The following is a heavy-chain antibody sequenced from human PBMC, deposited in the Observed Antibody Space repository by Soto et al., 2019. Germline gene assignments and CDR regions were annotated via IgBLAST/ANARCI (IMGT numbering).Heavy chain of an antibody. D-gene: IGHD1-1*01. V-gene: IGHV4-59*01. J-gene: IGHJ4*02. Sequence: SETLSLTCTVSGGSISSYYWSWIRQPPGKGLEWIGYIYYSGSTNYNPSLKSRATISVDTSKNQFSLKMSSVTAADTAVYYCARLATRYYFDYWGQGTLVTVSS. CDR1: GGSISSYY. CDR3: ARLATRYYFDY. CDR2: IYYSGST.